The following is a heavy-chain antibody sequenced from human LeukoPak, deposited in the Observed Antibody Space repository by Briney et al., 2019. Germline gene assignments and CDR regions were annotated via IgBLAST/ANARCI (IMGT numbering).Heavy chain of an antibody. CDR3: ARDAPYYYDSSGYYGNWFDP. CDR2: IYYSGST. Sequence: PSETLSLTCTVSGYSISSGYYWSWIRQPPGKGLEWIGYIYYSGSTNYNPSLKSRVTISVDTSKNQFSLKLSSVTAADTAVYYCARDAPYYYDSSGYYGNWFDPWGQGTLVTVSS. CDR1: GYSISSGYY. V-gene: IGHV4-61*01. D-gene: IGHD3-22*01. J-gene: IGHJ5*02.